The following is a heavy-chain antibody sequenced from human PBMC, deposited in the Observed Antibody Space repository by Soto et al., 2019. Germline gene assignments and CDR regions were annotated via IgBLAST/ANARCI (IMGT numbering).Heavy chain of an antibody. V-gene: IGHV3-30*14. CDR3: AKGSLAAAGLFDY. CDR1: GFTFSSYA. D-gene: IGHD6-13*01. CDR2: ISYDGSNK. Sequence: GGSLRLSCAASGFTFSSYAMHWVRQAPGKGLEWVAVISYDGSNKYYADSVKGRFTISRDNSKNTLYLQMDSLRAEDTAVYYCAKGSLAAAGLFDYWGQGTLVTVSS. J-gene: IGHJ4*02.